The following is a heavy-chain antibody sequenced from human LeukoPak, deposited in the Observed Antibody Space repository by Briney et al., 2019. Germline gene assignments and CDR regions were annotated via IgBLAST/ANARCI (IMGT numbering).Heavy chain of an antibody. Sequence: ASVKVSCKASGYTFTGYGISWVRQAPGQGLEWMGWISAYNGNTNYAQKLQGRVTMTTDTSTSTAYMELRSLRSDDTAVYYCARDGGDIVVVPAAQDFDYWGQGTLVTVSS. CDR1: GYTFTGYG. CDR3: ARDGGDIVVVPAAQDFDY. J-gene: IGHJ4*02. V-gene: IGHV1-18*01. CDR2: ISAYNGNT. D-gene: IGHD2-2*01.